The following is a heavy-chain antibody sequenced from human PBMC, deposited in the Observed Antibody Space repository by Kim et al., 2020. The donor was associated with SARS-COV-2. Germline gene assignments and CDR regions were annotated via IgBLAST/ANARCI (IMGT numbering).Heavy chain of an antibody. CDR1: GFIFHEYT. CDR3: VKEKSRIWGY. CDR2: ITWDAGST. Sequence: GGSLRLSCAASGFIFHEYTMHWVRQAPGKGLEWVALITWDAGSTFYADSVRDRFTISRYNSENSLYLQMNSLTIEDSALYYCVKEKSRIWGYWGQGTLVTVSS. D-gene: IGHD3-16*01. J-gene: IGHJ4*02. V-gene: IGHV3-43*01.